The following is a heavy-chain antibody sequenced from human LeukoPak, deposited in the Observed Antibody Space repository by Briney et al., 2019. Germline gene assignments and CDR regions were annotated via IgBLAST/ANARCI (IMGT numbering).Heavy chain of an antibody. V-gene: IGHV3-23*01. J-gene: IGHJ3*02. CDR1: GFTFRNYA. D-gene: IGHD3-22*01. CDR3: AKDTGSSGYYYISDGFDI. CDR2: KSVSGGST. Sequence: SGGSLRLSCAASGFTFRNYAMNWVRQAPGKGLEWVSGKSVSGGSTYYADSVKGRFTISRDNSKNTLYLQMNSLRAEDTAVYYCAKDTGSSGYYYISDGFDIWGQGTMVTVSS.